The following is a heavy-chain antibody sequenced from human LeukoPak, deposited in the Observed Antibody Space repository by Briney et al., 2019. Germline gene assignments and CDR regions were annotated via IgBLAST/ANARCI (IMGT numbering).Heavy chain of an antibody. V-gene: IGHV4-4*02. Sequence: PSETLSLTCAVSGGSISSSNWWSWVRQPPGKGLEGIGEIYHSGSTNYNPSLKSRVTISVDKSKNQFSLKLSSVTAADTAVYYCARVDVYYYDSSGYYAPDAFDIWGQGTMVTVSS. J-gene: IGHJ3*02. CDR3: ARVDVYYYDSSGYYAPDAFDI. CDR1: GGSISSSNW. D-gene: IGHD3-22*01. CDR2: IYHSGST.